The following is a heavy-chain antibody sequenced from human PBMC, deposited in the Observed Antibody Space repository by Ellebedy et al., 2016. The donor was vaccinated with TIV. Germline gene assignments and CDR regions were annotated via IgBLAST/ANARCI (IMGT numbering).Heavy chain of an antibody. V-gene: IGHV3-73*01. Sequence: GESLKISCAASGFTFSGSAMHWVRQASGKGLEWVGRIRSTANSYATAYAASVNGRFTISRDDSKNTAYLQMNSLKTEDTAVYYCTSGDGVEVWGQGTTVTVSS. J-gene: IGHJ6*02. CDR2: IRSTANSYAT. CDR1: GFTFSGSA. D-gene: IGHD7-27*01. CDR3: TSGDGVEV.